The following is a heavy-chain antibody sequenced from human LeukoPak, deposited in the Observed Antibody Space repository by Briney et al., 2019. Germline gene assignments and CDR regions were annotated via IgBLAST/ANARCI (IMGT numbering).Heavy chain of an antibody. D-gene: IGHD2/OR15-2a*01. CDR2: IYYSGST. V-gene: IGHV4-59*01. CDR3: ARDEGIYAGYYYGMDV. J-gene: IGHJ6*04. CDR1: GFTFSSYA. Sequence: ASLRLSCAASGFTFSSYAMSWIRQPPGKGLEWIGYIYYSGSTNYNPSLKSRATISVDTSKNQFSLKLSSVTAADTAVYYCARDEGIYAGYYYGMDVWGKGTTVTVSS.